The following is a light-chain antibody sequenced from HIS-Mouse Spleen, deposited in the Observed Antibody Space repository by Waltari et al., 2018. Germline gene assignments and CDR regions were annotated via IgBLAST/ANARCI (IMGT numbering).Light chain of an antibody. V-gene: IGLV2-14*03. J-gene: IGLJ2*01. CDR1: SSDVGGYNY. Sequence: QSALTQPASVSGSPGQSITISCTGTSSDVGGYNYVSWYQQHPGKAPKLMIYDVSNLTSGVSNRFSGSKSGNTASLTISGLQAEDEADYYCSSYTSSSTLVVFGGGTKLTVL. CDR3: SSYTSSSTLVV. CDR2: DVS.